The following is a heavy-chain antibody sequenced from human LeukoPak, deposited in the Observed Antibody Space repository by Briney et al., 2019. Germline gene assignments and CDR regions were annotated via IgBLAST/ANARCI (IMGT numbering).Heavy chain of an antibody. CDR3: ARALLWFGELPRADDAFDI. D-gene: IGHD3-10*01. Sequence: SETLSLTCTVSGGSISSYYWNWIRQPPGKGLEWIGYIYYSGSTNYNPSLKSRVTISVDTSKNQFSLKLSSVTAADTAVYYCARALLWFGELPRADDAFDIWGQGTMVTVSS. J-gene: IGHJ3*02. CDR2: IYYSGST. V-gene: IGHV4-59*12. CDR1: GGSISSYY.